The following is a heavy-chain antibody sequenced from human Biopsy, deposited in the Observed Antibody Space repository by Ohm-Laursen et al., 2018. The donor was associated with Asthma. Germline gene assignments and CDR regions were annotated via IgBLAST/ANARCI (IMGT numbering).Heavy chain of an antibody. CDR3: AKGGGDIVVVISATTLDY. CDR1: GFTFSSYA. J-gene: IGHJ4*02. D-gene: IGHD2-15*01. CDR2: VSGSGGNT. V-gene: IGHV3-23*01. Sequence: SLRLSCSASGFTFSSYAMNWVRQAPGKGLEWVSTVSGSGGNTYYADSVKGRFTISRDNSKNTLYLQMNSRQAEDTAVYYFAKGGGDIVVVISATTLDYWGQGALVTVSS.